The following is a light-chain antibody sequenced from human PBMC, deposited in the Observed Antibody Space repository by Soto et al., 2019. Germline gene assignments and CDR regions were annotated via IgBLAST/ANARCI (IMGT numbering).Light chain of an antibody. V-gene: IGLV2-14*03. CDR2: EVS. CDR1: SSDVGDYDY. J-gene: IGLJ1*01. Sequence: QSLPTQPASVSGAPGQSIATSCTGTSSDVGDYDYVSWYQQQPDKAPKLMIYEVSNRPSGVSDRFSGSKSVYTATLTISGLQAEDEADYYCASHTTSDTRVFGTGTKVTVL. CDR3: ASHTTSDTRV.